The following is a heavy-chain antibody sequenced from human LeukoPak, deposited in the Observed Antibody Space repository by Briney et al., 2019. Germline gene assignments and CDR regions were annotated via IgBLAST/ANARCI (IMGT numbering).Heavy chain of an antibody. CDR1: GGSISSGGYS. J-gene: IGHJ4*02. V-gene: IGHV4-31*03. CDR3: AREESTITTRGLDY. D-gene: IGHD4-11*01. Sequence: SETLSLTCTVSGGSISSGGYSWSWIRQHPGKGLEWIGYIYYSGSTYYNPSLKSRVTISVDTSKNQFSLKLSSVTAADTAVYYCAREESTITTRGLDYWGQGTLVTVSS. CDR2: IYYSGST.